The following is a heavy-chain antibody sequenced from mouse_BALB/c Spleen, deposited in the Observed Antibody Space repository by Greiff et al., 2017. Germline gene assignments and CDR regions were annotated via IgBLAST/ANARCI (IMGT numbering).Heavy chain of an antibody. V-gene: IGHV1-15*01. CDR2: IDPETGGT. J-gene: IGHJ4*01. CDR1: GYTFTDYE. CDR3: TRKRDWDYAMDY. Sequence: QVQLQQSGAELVRPGASVTLSCKASGYTFTDYEMHWVKQTPVHGLEWIGAIDPETGGTAYNQKFKGKATLTADKSSSTAYMELRSLTSEDSAVYYWTRKRDWDYAMDYWGQGTSVTVSS. D-gene: IGHD4-1*01.